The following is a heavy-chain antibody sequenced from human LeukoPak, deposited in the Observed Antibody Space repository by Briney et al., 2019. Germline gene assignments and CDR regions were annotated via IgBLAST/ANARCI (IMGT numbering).Heavy chain of an antibody. CDR3: VRGVGLYDSIGYFDY. J-gene: IGHJ4*02. V-gene: IGHV3-30*03. D-gene: IGHD3-22*01. CDR2: ISYDGRNT. CDR1: GFTFSSYG. Sequence: PGGSLRLSCAASGFTFSSYGMHWVRQAPGKGLEWVATISYDGRNTFYADSVKGRFTISRDNFKDTLYLQMNSLRAEDTAVYNCVRGVGLYDSIGYFDYWGQGVLVTVSS.